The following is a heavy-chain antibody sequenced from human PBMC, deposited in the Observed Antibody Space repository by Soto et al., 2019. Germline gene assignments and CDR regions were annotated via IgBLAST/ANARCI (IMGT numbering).Heavy chain of an antibody. V-gene: IGHV3-23*01. CDR1: GFTFSSYA. D-gene: IGHD3-9*01. Sequence: PGGSLRLSCAASGFTFSSYAMSWVRQAPGKGLEWVSAISGSGGSTYYADSVKGRFTISRDNSKNTLYLQMNSLRAEDTAVYYCAKNGRSTGYYAVDYWGQGTLVTVSS. CDR2: ISGSGGST. J-gene: IGHJ4*02. CDR3: AKNGRSTGYYAVDY.